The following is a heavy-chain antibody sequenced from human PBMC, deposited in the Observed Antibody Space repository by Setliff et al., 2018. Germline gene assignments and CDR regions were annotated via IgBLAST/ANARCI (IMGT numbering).Heavy chain of an antibody. V-gene: IGHV3-7*01. CDR3: SRQLGD. CDR1: GLSYINDW. Sequence: GGSLRLSCTASGLSYINDWVSWVRQAPGKGLEWLASINPHGSEKYYADSVKGRSTISRDNAKNSLYLQINSLRVEDTAVYYCSRQLGDWGQGALVTVSS. CDR2: INPHGSEK. D-gene: IGHD3-16*01. J-gene: IGHJ4*02.